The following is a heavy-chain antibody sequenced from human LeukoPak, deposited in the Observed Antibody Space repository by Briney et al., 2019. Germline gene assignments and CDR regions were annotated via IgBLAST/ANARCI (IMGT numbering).Heavy chain of an antibody. D-gene: IGHD3-9*01. J-gene: IGHJ4*02. V-gene: IGHV4-4*07. CDR2: IYTSGST. Sequence: PSETLSLTCSVSGSYINNYYWSWIRQPAGKGLEWIGRIYTSGSTNYNPSLKSRVTMSVDTSKNQFSLKLSSVTAADTAVYYCARVKPYYDILTGYAYYFDYWGQGTLVTVSS. CDR1: GSYINNYY. CDR3: ARVKPYYDILTGYAYYFDY.